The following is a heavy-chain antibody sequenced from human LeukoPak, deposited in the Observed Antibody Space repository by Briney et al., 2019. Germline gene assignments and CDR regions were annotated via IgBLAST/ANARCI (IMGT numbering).Heavy chain of an antibody. CDR3: ARGSRVVRDATFDY. CDR2: IYFSGST. V-gene: IGHV4-59*12. Sequence: SETLSLTCTVSGGSISSSYWSWIRQPPGKGLEWVGYIYFSGSTNYNPSLKSRVTISVDTSKNQFSLKLSSVTAADTAVYYCARGSRVVRDATFDYWGQGTLVTVSS. J-gene: IGHJ4*02. D-gene: IGHD5-24*01. CDR1: GGSISSSY.